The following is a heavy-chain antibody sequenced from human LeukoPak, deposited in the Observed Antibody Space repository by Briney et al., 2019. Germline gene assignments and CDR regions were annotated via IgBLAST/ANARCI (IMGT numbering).Heavy chain of an antibody. CDR1: GFTFSSYG. CDR2: ISYDGSNK. D-gene: IGHD3-10*01. CDR3: AKLWPLDY. Sequence: PGRPLRLSCAASGFTFSSYGMHWVRQAPGKGLEWVAVISYDGSNKYYADSVKGRFTISRDNSKNTLYLQMNSLRAEDTAVYYCAKLWPLDYWGQGTLVTVSS. V-gene: IGHV3-30*18. J-gene: IGHJ4*02.